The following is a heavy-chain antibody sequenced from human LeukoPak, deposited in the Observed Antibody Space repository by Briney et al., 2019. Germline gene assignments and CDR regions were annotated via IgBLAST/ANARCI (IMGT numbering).Heavy chain of an antibody. CDR3: ARVVYDSTSGGFDY. J-gene: IGHJ4*02. Sequence: PSETLSLTCTVSGGSISSGSYYWSWIRQPAGKGLEWLGRIYTSGSTNYNPSLKSRVTISVDTSKNQFSLKLSSVTAADTAVYSCARVVYDSTSGGFDYWGQGTLVTVSS. CDR2: IYTSGST. V-gene: IGHV4-61*02. D-gene: IGHD3-22*01. CDR1: GGSISSGSYY.